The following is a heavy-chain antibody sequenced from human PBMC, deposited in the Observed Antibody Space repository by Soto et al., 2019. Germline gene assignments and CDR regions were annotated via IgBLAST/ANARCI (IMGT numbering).Heavy chain of an antibody. J-gene: IGHJ5*02. CDR3: ARLDDYLWGSQNWFDP. CDR2: ISDGGDLT. Sequence: PGGSLRLSCAASGFAFSSHPMSWVRQAPEKGLEWVAGISDGGDLTYNADSVRGRFTISRDNSRNTLYLQMNSLRAEDTAVYYCARLDDYLWGSQNWFDPWGQGTRVTV. D-gene: IGHD3-16*01. CDR1: GFAFSSHP. V-gene: IGHV3-23*01.